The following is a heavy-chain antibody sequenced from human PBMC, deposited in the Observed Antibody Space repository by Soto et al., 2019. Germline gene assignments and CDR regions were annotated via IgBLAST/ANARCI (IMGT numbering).Heavy chain of an antibody. CDR3: ASPGVGGANSWYFDL. V-gene: IGHV5-51*01. D-gene: IGHD2-15*01. CDR2: IYPGDSDT. CDR1: GYSFTNYW. Sequence: GESLKISCKGSGYSFTNYWIGWVRQIPGKGLEWMGIIYPGDSDTRYSPSFQGQVTISADKSISTAYLQWNSLKASDTAMYYCASPGVGGANSWYFDLWGRGTLVTVS. J-gene: IGHJ2*01.